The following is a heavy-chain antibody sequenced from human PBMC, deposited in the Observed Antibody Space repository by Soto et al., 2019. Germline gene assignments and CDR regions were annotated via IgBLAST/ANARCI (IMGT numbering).Heavy chain of an antibody. CDR3: VRSMIARHFHAFDI. J-gene: IGHJ3*02. CDR1: GFTFSSYA. D-gene: IGHD3-22*01. Sequence: PGGSLRLPCSASGFTFSSYAMHWVRQAPGKGLEYVSAISSNGGSTYYADSVKGRFTISRDNSKNTLYLQMSSLRAEDTAVYYCVRSMIARHFHAFDIWGQGTMVTVSS. V-gene: IGHV3-64D*06. CDR2: ISSNGGST.